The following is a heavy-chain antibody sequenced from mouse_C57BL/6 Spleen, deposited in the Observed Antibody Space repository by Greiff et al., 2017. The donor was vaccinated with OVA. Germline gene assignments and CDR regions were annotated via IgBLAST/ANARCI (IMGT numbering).Heavy chain of an antibody. D-gene: IGHD3-3*01. Sequence: QVQLQQPGAELVMPGASVKLSCKASGYTFTSYWMHWVKQRPGQGLEWIGEIDPSDSYTNYNQKFKGKSTLTVDKSSSTAYMQLSSLTSEDSAVYYCARGWGEGVMDYWGQGTSVTVSS. CDR2: IDPSDSYT. V-gene: IGHV1-69*01. J-gene: IGHJ4*01. CDR1: GYTFTSYW. CDR3: ARGWGEGVMDY.